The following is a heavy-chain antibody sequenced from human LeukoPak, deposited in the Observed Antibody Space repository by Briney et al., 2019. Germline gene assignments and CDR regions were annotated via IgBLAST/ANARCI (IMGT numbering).Heavy chain of an antibody. J-gene: IGHJ4*02. Sequence: GGSLRLSCAASGFTFSSYSMNWVRQAPGKGLEWVSSISGSSSYIYYADSVKGRFTISRDNAKNSLYLQMNSLRAEDTAVYYCARAHGDYVGPSSYWGQGTLVTVSS. D-gene: IGHD4-17*01. CDR1: GFTFSSYS. V-gene: IGHV3-21*01. CDR2: ISGSSSYI. CDR3: ARAHGDYVGPSSY.